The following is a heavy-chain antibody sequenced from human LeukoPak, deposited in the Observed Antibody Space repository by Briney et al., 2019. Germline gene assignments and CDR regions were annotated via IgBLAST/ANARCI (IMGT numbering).Heavy chain of an antibody. Sequence: GESLKISCKGSGYSFTSYWIGWVRQMPGKGLEWMGIIYPGDSDTRYSPSFQGQVTISADKSISTAYLQWSSLKASDTAMYYCARADCSGGSCYRYDAFDIWGQGTMVTVSS. CDR1: GYSFTSYW. CDR2: IYPGDSDT. D-gene: IGHD2-15*01. V-gene: IGHV5-51*01. J-gene: IGHJ3*02. CDR3: ARADCSGGSCYRYDAFDI.